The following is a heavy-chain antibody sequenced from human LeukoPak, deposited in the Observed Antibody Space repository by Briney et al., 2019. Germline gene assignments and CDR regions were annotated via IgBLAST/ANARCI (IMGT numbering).Heavy chain of an antibody. V-gene: IGHV1-8*03. J-gene: IGHJ4*02. CDR2: MNPNSGNT. CDR1: VYTFTTYD. Sequence: ASVKVSCEASVYTFTTYDINWVRQATGQGLEWMGWMNPNSGNTGYAQKFQGRVTITTDTSITTAYMELSSLRSEDTAVYYCVREGLDSWGQGTLVTVSS. CDR3: VREGLDS.